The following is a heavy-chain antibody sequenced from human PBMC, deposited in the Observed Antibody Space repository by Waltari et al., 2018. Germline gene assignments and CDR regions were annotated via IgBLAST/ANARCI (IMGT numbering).Heavy chain of an antibody. Sequence: QVQLPESCPRLVTPSPTLSLPCTVSGCSISIDSYYWPWIRQPAGKGLEWIGYIYTSGSTNYNPSLKSRVTISVDTSKNQFSLKLSSVTAADTAVYYCARDRGAGDFDYWGQGTLVTVSS. D-gene: IGHD6-19*01. CDR1: GCSISIDSYY. V-gene: IGHV4-61*09. CDR3: ARDRGAGDFDY. CDR2: IYTSGST. J-gene: IGHJ4*02.